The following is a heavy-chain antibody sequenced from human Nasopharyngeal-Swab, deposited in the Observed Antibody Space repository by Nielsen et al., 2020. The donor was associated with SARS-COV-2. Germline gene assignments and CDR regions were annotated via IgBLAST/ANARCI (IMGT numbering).Heavy chain of an antibody. CDR2: FDPEDGET. CDR1: GYTLTELS. J-gene: IGHJ6*03. D-gene: IGHD3-9*01. Sequence: ASVKVSCKVSGYTLTELSMHWVRQAPGKGLEWMGGFDPEDGETIYAQKFQGRVTMTEDTSTDTAYMELSSLRSEDTAVYYCARDPTLTYYDILTGYRTPDYYMDVWGKGTTVTVSS. CDR3: ARDPTLTYYDILTGYRTPDYYMDV. V-gene: IGHV1-24*01.